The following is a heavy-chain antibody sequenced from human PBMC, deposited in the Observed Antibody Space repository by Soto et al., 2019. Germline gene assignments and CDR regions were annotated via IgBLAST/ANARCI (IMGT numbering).Heavy chain of an antibody. Sequence: QVQLQESGPGLVKPSQTLALTCTVSGDSSISGPYYWSWIRQLPGKGLEYIGYNHYTGSAYHNPSLKSRLNISIDTTKDQFSLMLTSVTAADTGVYFCARGLSPAFRGLFYFDSWGQGTLVTVSS. J-gene: IGHJ4*02. V-gene: IGHV4-30-4*01. CDR1: GDSSISGPYY. CDR3: ARGLSPAFRGLFYFDS. CDR2: NHYTGSA. D-gene: IGHD3-16*01.